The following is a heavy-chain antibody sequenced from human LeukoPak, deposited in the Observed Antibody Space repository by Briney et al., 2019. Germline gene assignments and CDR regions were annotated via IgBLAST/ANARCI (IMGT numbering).Heavy chain of an antibody. J-gene: IGHJ5*01. D-gene: IGHD6-19*01. CDR3: ARAAGSAWISWFDS. V-gene: IGHV3-30*03. CDR2: MSADGINA. CDR1: GFTFSSYS. Sequence: GGSLRLSCAASGFTFSSYSMNWVRQAPGKGLEWVAVMSADGINAFYAASVRGRFTISRDNSKGTVNLQMNSLTSEDTAVYYCARAAGSAWISWFDSWGQGSLVAVSS.